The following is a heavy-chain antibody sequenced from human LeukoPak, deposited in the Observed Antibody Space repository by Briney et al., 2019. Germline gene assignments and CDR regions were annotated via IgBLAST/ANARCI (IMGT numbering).Heavy chain of an antibody. Sequence: ASVKVSCKASGYPFISTGINWLRQAPGHGLEWMGWISPYNGNTNFAQQFQSRLTLTTDASSRTSLMELRSLTYEDTATYYCARDHGGFWSGSAGFWGQGTLLTVS. V-gene: IGHV1-18*01. CDR1: GYPFISTG. CDR3: ARDHGGFWSGSAGF. CDR2: ISPYNGNT. J-gene: IGHJ4*02. D-gene: IGHD3-3*01.